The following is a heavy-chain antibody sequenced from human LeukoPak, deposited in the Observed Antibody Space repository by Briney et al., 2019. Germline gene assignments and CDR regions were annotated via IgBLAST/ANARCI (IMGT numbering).Heavy chain of an antibody. CDR1: GFTLSSNY. CDR3: ARIRRGSGWYGYYFDY. CDR2: IYSGGST. D-gene: IGHD6-19*01. Sequence: PGGSLRLSCAASGFTLSSNYMSWVRHAPGKGLEWVSVIYSGGSTYHADSVKGRFTISRDNSKNTVYLPMNSLRVEDTAVYYGARIRRGSGWYGYYFDYWGQGTLVTVSS. J-gene: IGHJ4*02. V-gene: IGHV3-53*01.